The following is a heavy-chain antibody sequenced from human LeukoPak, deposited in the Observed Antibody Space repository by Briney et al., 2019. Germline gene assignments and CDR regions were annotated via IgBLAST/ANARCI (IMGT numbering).Heavy chain of an antibody. V-gene: IGHV3-23*01. CDR1: GFTFSSYA. J-gene: IGHJ4*02. CDR2: ISGSGGTT. Sequence: GGSLRLSCAASGFTFSSYAMTWVRQAPGKGLEWVSAISGSGGTTLYADSVKGRFTISRDNSKDTLYLQMNSLRAEDTAVYYCAKGPRGYGYGCFDYWGQGTLVTVSS. D-gene: IGHD5-18*01. CDR3: AKGPRGYGYGCFDY.